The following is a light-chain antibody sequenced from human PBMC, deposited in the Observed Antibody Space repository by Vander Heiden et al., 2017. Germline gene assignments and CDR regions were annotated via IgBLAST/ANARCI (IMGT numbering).Light chain of an antibody. V-gene: IGKV1-6*01. J-gene: IGKJ1*01. CDR3: LLDYSYPRT. CDR1: QGIRND. Sequence: AIQMTQSPSSLSASVGDRVIITCRASQGIRNDLGWYQQRPGKAPKLLIYAASSLQTGVPLRFSGSGSGTDFTLTISSLQPEDFATYYCLLDYSYPRTFGQGTKVEIK. CDR2: AAS.